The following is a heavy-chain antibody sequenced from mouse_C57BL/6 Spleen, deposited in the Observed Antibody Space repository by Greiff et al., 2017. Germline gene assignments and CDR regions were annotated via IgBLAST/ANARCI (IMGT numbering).Heavy chain of an antibody. CDR2: IYPGDGDT. D-gene: IGHD2-1*01. J-gene: IGHJ4*01. V-gene: IGHV1-80*01. Sequence: VQLQESGAELVKPGASVKISCKASGYAFSSYWMNWVKQRPGKGLEWIGQIYPGDGDTNYNGKFKGKATLTADKSSSTAYMQLSSLTSEDSAVYFCARGNYGNYDYAMDYWGQGTSVTVSS. CDR1: GYAFSSYW. CDR3: ARGNYGNYDYAMDY.